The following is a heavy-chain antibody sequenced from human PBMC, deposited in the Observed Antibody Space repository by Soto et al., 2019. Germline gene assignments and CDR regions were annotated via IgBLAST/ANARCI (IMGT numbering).Heavy chain of an antibody. J-gene: IGHJ3*02. V-gene: IGHV6-1*01. CDR3: ARDRIHDYGDFFAFDI. D-gene: IGHD4-17*01. Sequence: SQTLSLTCAISCDSVFSNSAAWNWFRQYPSRGLEWLGRTYYRSKWYNDYAVSVESRITINPDTSKNQFSLQLNSVTPEDTAVYYCARDRIHDYGDFFAFDIWGQGTMVTVSS. CDR1: CDSVFSNSAA. CDR2: TYYRSKWYN.